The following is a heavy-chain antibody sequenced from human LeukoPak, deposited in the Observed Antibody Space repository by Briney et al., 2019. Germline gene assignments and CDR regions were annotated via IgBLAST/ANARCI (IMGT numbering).Heavy chain of an antibody. CDR3: ARPTIALLAFDI. CDR1: GGSISSGNYY. CDR2: INHSGST. V-gene: IGHV4-39*01. J-gene: IGHJ3*02. Sequence: SETLSLTCTVSGGSISSGNYYWSWIRQPPGKGLEWIGEINHSGSTNSNPSLKSRVTISIDTSKNQFSLKLSSVTAADTAVYYCARPTIALLAFDIWGQGTMVTVSS. D-gene: IGHD5-24*01.